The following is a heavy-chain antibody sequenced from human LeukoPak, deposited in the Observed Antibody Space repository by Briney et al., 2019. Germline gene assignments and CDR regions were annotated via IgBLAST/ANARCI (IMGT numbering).Heavy chain of an antibody. CDR3: QLYSYDSGAYLDY. D-gene: IGHD3-22*01. V-gene: IGHV3-48*03. J-gene: IGHJ4*02. Sequence: PGGSLRLSCAASGFTFSNYKMNWVRQAPGKGLEWISYISRSGYTIYYADSVKGRFTISRDNAKYSLFLQMNSLTAEDTAIYYCQLYSYDSGAYLDYWGQGTLVTVSS. CDR1: GFTFSNYK. CDR2: ISRSGYTI.